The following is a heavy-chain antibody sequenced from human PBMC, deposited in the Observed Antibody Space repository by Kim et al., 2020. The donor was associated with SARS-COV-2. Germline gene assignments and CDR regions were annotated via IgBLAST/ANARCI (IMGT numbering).Heavy chain of an antibody. V-gene: IGHV3-64*05. Sequence: GGSLRRSCSASGFTFSNYAMHWVRQAPGKGLEYVSAISSDGGSTYYADAVKGRFTISRDNYKNMLYVQMSSLRVEDTAIYYCVTRNYYNSGSYYEGAPFDFWGQGTLVTVSS. CDR1: GFTFSNYA. D-gene: IGHD3-10*01. J-gene: IGHJ4*02. CDR3: VTRNYYNSGSYYEGAPFDF. CDR2: ISSDGGST.